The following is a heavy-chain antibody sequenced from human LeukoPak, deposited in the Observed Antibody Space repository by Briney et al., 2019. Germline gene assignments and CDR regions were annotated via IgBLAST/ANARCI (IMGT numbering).Heavy chain of an antibody. J-gene: IGHJ3*02. Sequence: GGSLRLSCAASGFTFSNYAMRWVRQAPGKGLEWVSGISGSGDSTYYADSVKGRFTISRDNSKNTLYLQMNSLRAEDTAVYYCARDWPKPGIAAALDAFDIWGQGTMVTVSS. CDR1: GFTFSNYA. CDR3: ARDWPKPGIAAALDAFDI. CDR2: ISGSGDST. D-gene: IGHD6-13*01. V-gene: IGHV3-23*01.